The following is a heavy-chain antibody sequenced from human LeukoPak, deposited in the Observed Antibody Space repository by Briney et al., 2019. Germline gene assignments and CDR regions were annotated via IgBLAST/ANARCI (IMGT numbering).Heavy chain of an antibody. D-gene: IGHD2-2*01. CDR3: ASGDQLLFDAFDI. V-gene: IGHV3-64*01. CDR1: GFTFSISS. J-gene: IGHJ3*02. CDR2: INSNGRNT. Sequence: GGSLSLSCEASGFTFSISSMQLVRQAPGEGLEYVSTINSNGRNTNHANSVKDRFTVSTDNSKNTLYLQMGSLRGEDPAVYYCASGDQLLFDAFDIWGQGTMVAVSS.